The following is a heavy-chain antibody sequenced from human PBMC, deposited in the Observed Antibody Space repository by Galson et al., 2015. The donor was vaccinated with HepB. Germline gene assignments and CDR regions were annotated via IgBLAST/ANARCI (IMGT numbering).Heavy chain of an antibody. D-gene: IGHD3-3*01. CDR2: ISYDGSNK. CDR3: AREDYDFWSGYPDY. CDR1: GFTFSSYA. V-gene: IGHV3-30-3*01. J-gene: IGHJ4*02. Sequence: SLRLSCAASGFTFSSYAMSWVRQAPGKGLEWVAVISYDGSNKYYADSVKGRFTISRDNSKNTLYLQMNSLRAEDTAVYYCAREDYDFWSGYPDYWGQGTLVTVSS.